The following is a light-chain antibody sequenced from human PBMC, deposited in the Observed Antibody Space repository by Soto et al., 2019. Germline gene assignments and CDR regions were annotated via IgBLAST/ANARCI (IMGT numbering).Light chain of an antibody. Sequence: EIVLTQSPGTLSLSPGERATLSCWASQSVSRNNLAWYQQIPGQAPRLLIYGASTRATGIPDRFSGGGSGTDFTLTISRLEAEDFAVYYCPQYGSSPRTFGQGTKLEIK. CDR1: QSVSRNN. J-gene: IGKJ2*01. CDR2: GAS. V-gene: IGKV3-20*01. CDR3: PQYGSSPRT.